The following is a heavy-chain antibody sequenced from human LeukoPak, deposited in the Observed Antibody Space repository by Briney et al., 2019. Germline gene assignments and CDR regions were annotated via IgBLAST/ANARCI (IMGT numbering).Heavy chain of an antibody. Sequence: GASVKVSCKASGYTFTSYGISWVRQAPGQGLEWMGWISAYNGNTNYAQKLQGRVTMTTDTSTSTAYMELRSLRSDDTAVYCCARAYCSGGSCLPVDYWGQGTLVTVSS. V-gene: IGHV1-18*01. CDR2: ISAYNGNT. CDR3: ARAYCSGGSCLPVDY. D-gene: IGHD2-15*01. CDR1: GYTFTSYG. J-gene: IGHJ4*02.